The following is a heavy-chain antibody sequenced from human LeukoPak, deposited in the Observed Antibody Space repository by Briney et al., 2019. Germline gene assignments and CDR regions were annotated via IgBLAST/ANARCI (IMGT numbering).Heavy chain of an antibody. D-gene: IGHD5-12*01. J-gene: IGHJ4*02. CDR1: GYTFTSYA. V-gene: IGHV1-3*04. CDR2: INTGNGNT. CDR3: ARDPTPGRYSGYVPYFDY. Sequence: ASVKVSCTASGYTFTSYAMHWVRQAPGQRLEWMGRINTGNGNTKYSQKFQGRVTITRDTSASTAYMELSSLRSEDTAVYYCARDPTPGRYSGYVPYFDYWGQGTLVTVSS.